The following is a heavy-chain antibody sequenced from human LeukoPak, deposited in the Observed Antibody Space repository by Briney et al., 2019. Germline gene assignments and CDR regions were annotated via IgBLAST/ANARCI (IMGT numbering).Heavy chain of an antibody. CDR3: ARAEGITMVRGPKYYFDY. CDR1: GGTFSSYA. CDR2: ISAYNGNT. J-gene: IGHJ4*02. V-gene: IGHV1-18*01. D-gene: IGHD3-10*01. Sequence: ASVKVSCKASGGTFSSYAISWVRQAPGQGLEWMGWISAYNGNTNYAQKLQGRVTMTTDTSTSTAYMELRSLRSDDTAVYYCARAEGITMVRGPKYYFDYWGQGILVTVSS.